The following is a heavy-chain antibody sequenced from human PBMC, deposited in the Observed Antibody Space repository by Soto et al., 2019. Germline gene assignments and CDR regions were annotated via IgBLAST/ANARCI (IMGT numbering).Heavy chain of an antibody. CDR1: GDSISAYS. CDR2: IHYNGNT. Sequence: SETLSLTCTVSGDSISAYSWSWVRQPPGKGLEWIGNIHYNGNTKYNPSLKSRVSMSVDTSKNQFSLRLISVTAADTAKYFCAREGDLGRCLPPLDFWGQGPVVTVS. CDR3: AREGDLGRCLPPLDF. J-gene: IGHJ4*02. D-gene: IGHD1-26*01. V-gene: IGHV4-59*01.